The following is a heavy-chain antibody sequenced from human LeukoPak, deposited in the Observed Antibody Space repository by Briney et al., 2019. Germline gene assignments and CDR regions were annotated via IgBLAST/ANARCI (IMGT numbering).Heavy chain of an antibody. CDR3: ARDRTIYTPNWFDP. J-gene: IGHJ5*02. D-gene: IGHD1-14*01. CDR2: ISAYNGNT. V-gene: IGHV1-18*01. CDR1: GYTFTSYG. Sequence: ASVKVSCKASGYTFTSYGISWVRQAPGQGLEWMGWISAYNGNTNYAQKLQGRVTMTTDTSTSTAYMELRSLRPDDTAVYYCARDRTIYTPNWFDPWGQGTLVTVSS.